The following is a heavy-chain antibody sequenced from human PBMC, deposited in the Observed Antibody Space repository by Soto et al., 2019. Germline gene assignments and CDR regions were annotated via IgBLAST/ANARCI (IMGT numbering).Heavy chain of an antibody. CDR3: ARDTGDGTFDF. CDR2: INAGYGNT. Sequence: ASVKVSCKASGYTFSSYAMHWVLQAPGQRLEWMGWINAGYGNTKSSQKFQDRVTISRDTSASTAYMELTSLRSEDTAVYYCARDTGDGTFDFWGQGTLVTVSS. CDR1: GYTFSSYA. D-gene: IGHD7-27*01. V-gene: IGHV1-3*01. J-gene: IGHJ4*02.